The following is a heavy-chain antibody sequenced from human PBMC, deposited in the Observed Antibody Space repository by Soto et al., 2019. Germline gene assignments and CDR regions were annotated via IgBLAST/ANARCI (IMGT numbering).Heavy chain of an antibody. CDR3: AKGPGITIFGVVIPREGDGMDV. CDR1: GFTFSSYA. Sequence: EVQLLESGGGLVQPGGSLRLSCAASGFTFSSYAMSWVRQAPGKGLEWVSAISGSGGSTYYADSVKGRFTISRDNSKNPLYLQMNSLGGEDTGVYYCAKGPGITIFGVVIPREGDGMDVWGQGTTVTVSS. CDR2: ISGSGGST. V-gene: IGHV3-23*01. D-gene: IGHD3-3*01. J-gene: IGHJ6*02.